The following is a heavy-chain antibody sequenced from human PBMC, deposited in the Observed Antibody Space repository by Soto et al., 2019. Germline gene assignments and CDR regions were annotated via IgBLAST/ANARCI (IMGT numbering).Heavy chain of an antibody. D-gene: IGHD1-1*01. CDR2: ISYDGSNK. J-gene: IGHJ6*02. CDR3: AKDQGGTTGSYYYYGMDV. CDR1: GFTFSSYG. V-gene: IGHV3-30*18. Sequence: LRLSCAASGFTFSSYGMHWVRQAPGKGLEWVAVISYDGSNKYYADSVKGRFTISRDNSKNTLYLQMNSLRAEDTAVYYCAKDQGGTTGSYYYYGMDVWGQGTTVTVSS.